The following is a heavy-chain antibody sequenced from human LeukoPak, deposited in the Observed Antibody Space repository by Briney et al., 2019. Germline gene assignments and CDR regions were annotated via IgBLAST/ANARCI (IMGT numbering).Heavy chain of an antibody. D-gene: IGHD5-18*01. V-gene: IGHV3-23*01. CDR2: ISGSGGST. J-gene: IGHJ4*02. Sequence: TGGSLRLSCAASGFTFSSYAMSWVRQAPGKGLEWVSAISGSGGSTYYADSVKGRFTISRDNSKNTLYLQMNSLRAEDTAVYYCAPTDDSYGDYFDYWGQGTLVTVSS. CDR3: APTDDSYGDYFDY. CDR1: GFTFSSYA.